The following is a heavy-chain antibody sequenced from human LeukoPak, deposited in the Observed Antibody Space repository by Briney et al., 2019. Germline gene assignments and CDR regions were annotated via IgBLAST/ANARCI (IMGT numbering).Heavy chain of an antibody. CDR2: IYASGST. D-gene: IGHD2-15*01. CDR1: GGSISPYY. Sequence: SETLSLTCTVSGGSISPYYWSWIRQPAGKGLEWIGRIYASGSTKYNPSLESRGTMSVDTSKNQFSLQLSSVTAADTAVYYCARVGVAAASNPFFFDYWGLGTLVIVSS. V-gene: IGHV4-4*07. CDR3: ARVGVAAASNPFFFDY. J-gene: IGHJ4*02.